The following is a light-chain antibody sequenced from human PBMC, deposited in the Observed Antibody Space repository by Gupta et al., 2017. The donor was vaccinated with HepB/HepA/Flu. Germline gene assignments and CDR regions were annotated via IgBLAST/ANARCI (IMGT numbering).Light chain of an antibody. Sequence: DIQLTQSPSFVSASIGDRVTITCRASQGISNSLVWYQQKPGKAPKLLISAASTLQSGVPSRFSGSGSGTEFTLTISSLKPEDFATYCCQQVKSYPLSFGGGTKVEIK. CDR3: QQVKSYPLS. J-gene: IGKJ4*01. CDR1: QGISNS. V-gene: IGKV1-9*01. CDR2: AAS.